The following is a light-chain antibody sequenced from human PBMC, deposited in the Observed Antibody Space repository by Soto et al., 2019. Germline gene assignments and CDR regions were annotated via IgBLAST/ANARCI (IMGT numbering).Light chain of an antibody. Sequence: QAVVTQPPSASASLGASVTLTCTLSSDYSFYKVDWYQQRPGKGPRFVMRVGPGGIVGSKGDGIPDRFSVLGSGLNRYLTIKNIQEEDEGDYHCGADHGSGSNFVYVFGSGTKLTVL. J-gene: IGLJ1*01. V-gene: IGLV9-49*01. CDR1: SDYSFYK. CDR2: VGPGGIVG. CDR3: GADHGSGSNFVYV.